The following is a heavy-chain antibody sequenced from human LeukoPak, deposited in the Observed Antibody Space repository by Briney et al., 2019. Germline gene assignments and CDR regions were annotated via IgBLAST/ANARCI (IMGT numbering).Heavy chain of an antibody. CDR2: INQDGSEK. D-gene: IGHD2-2*01. V-gene: IGHV3-7*01. CDR3: ARVVVPAAPYYFDY. Sequence: VANINQDGSEKYYVDSVNGRFTISRDNAKNSLHLQMNSLRAEGTAVYYCARVVVPAAPYYFDYWGQGTLVTVSS. J-gene: IGHJ4*02.